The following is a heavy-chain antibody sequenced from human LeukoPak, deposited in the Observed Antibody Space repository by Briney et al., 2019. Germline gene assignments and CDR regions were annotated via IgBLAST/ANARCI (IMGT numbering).Heavy chain of an antibody. CDR3: ARAPEYGLYYFDY. CDR2: IYYSGST. V-gene: IGHV4-39*07. CDR1: RGSISSSSYY. J-gene: IGHJ4*02. D-gene: IGHD1-14*01. Sequence: SETLSLTCTVSRGSISSSSYYWGWIRQPPGKGLEWIGNIYYSGSTYYNPSLKSRVTISVDTSKTQFSLKLTSVTAADTAVYYCARAPEYGLYYFDYWGQGTLVTVSS.